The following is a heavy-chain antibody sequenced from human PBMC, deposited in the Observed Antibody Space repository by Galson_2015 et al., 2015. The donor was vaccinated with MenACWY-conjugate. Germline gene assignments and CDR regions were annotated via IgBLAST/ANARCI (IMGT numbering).Heavy chain of an antibody. V-gene: IGHV3-23*01. CDR2: ISDGGGYI. CDR3: ARSSGMDV. CDR1: GFTFSTYV. Sequence: SLRLSCAASGFTFSTYVMNWGRQAPGKGLEWVSSISDGGGYIYYADSEKGRFTISRDHSRNTLFLQMNSLRADDTAVYFCARSSGMDVWGQGTTVTVSS. J-gene: IGHJ6*02.